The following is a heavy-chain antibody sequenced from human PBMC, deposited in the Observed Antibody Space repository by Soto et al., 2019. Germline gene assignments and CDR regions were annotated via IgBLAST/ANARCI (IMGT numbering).Heavy chain of an antibody. J-gene: IGHJ6*02. D-gene: IGHD2-15*01. Sequence: GGSLRLSCAASGFTFDEYALTWVRQAPGKGLEWVAGINWNGGSKGYADSVKGRFTISRDNAKNSLYLQMNSLRDEDTAVYYCARELLPTHYGMDVWGQGTTVTVSS. V-gene: IGHV3-20*04. CDR3: ARELLPTHYGMDV. CDR2: INWNGGSK. CDR1: GFTFDEYA.